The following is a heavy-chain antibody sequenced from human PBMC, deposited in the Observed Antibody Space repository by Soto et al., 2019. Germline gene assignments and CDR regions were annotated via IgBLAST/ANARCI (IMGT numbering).Heavy chain of an antibody. Sequence: SQTLSLTCTISGDSVSSNSAAWNWIRQSPSRGLEWLGRTYYRSKWYNDYTISVKSRITINPDTSKNQFSLQLNSVTPEDTVVFYCARSTRGSSGWDFDYWGQGTLVTVSS. CDR1: GDSVSSNSAA. V-gene: IGHV6-1*01. D-gene: IGHD6-19*01. CDR3: ARSTRGSSGWDFDY. CDR2: TYYRSKWYN. J-gene: IGHJ4*02.